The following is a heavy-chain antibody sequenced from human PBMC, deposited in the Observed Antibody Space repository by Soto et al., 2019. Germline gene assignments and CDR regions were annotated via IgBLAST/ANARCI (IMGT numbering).Heavy chain of an antibody. CDR2: ISGDGSST. CDR3: ARDAGLSKSPGWYFDL. J-gene: IGHJ2*01. D-gene: IGHD1-1*01. CDR1: EFTFRSYW. V-gene: IGHV3-74*01. Sequence: EVQLVDSGGGLVQPGGSLRLSCAASEFTFRSYWMHWVRQSPGKGLVWVSRISGDGSSTNYADSVKGRFTISRDNAKNTVYLQIDSLRAEDTAVYYCARDAGLSKSPGWYFDLWGRGTLVTVSS.